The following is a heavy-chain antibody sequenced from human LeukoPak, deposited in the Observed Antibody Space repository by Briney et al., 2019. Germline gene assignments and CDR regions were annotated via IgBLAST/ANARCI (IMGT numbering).Heavy chain of an antibody. CDR2: IIPTFGTA. Sequence: SVKVSCKASGGTFSSYAISWVRQAPGQGLEWMGRIIPTFGTANYAQKFQGRVTITTDESTSTAYMELSSLRSEDTAVYYCARSTPADIVVVPAAIDYFDYWGQGTLVTVSS. CDR1: GGTFSSYA. D-gene: IGHD2-2*02. J-gene: IGHJ4*02. CDR3: ARSTPADIVVVPAAIDYFDY. V-gene: IGHV1-69*05.